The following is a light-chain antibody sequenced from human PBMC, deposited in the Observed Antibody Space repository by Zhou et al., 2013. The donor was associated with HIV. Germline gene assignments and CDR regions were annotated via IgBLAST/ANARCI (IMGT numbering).Light chain of an antibody. J-gene: IGKJ2*01. V-gene: IGKV3-20*01. CDR3: QQYANAPYT. Sequence: EIVLTQSPGTLSLSPGERATLSCRATQSVSADYVAWYQQKPGQAPRLLIYEASSRATGIPDRFSGSGSGTDFTLRVARLQPEDSAVYYCQQYANAPYTFGQGTKLEIK. CDR1: QSVSADY. CDR2: EAS.